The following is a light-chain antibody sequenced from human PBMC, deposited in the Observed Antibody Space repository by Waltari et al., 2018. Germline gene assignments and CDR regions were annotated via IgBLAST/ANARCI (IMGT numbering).Light chain of an antibody. V-gene: IGLV2-14*03. CDR2: DVS. J-gene: IGLJ2*01. CDR3: SSYTSTTTYVL. CDR1: SSDVGGYDY. Sequence: QSALAQPASVSGSPGQSITISCTGTSSDVGGYDYVPWYQQHPGKAPKLMIYDVSKRPSGVSNRFSASKSGNTASLTIFDLQAEDEAAYYCSSYTSTTTYVLIGGGTKLTVL.